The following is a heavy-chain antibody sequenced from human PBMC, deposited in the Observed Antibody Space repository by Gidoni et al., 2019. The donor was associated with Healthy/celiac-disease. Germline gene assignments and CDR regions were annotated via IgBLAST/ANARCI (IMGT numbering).Heavy chain of an antibody. Sequence: EVQLLESGGGLVQPGGSLRLSCAASGFTFSSYAMSWVRPAPGKGVEWGSAISGWWCSTYYADSVKGRFTISRDNSKNTLDLQINSLGAEDTAVYYCAKGGIVVGFDLWGRGTLVTVSS. CDR1: GFTFSSYA. D-gene: IGHD3-22*01. V-gene: IGHV3-23*01. CDR2: ISGWWCST. J-gene: IGHJ2*01. CDR3: AKGGIVVGFDL.